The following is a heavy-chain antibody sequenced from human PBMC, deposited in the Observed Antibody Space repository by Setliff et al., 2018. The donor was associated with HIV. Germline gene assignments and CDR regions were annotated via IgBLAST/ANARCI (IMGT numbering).Heavy chain of an antibody. J-gene: IGHJ4*02. CDR2: IWYDGSNK. D-gene: IGHD6-19*01. V-gene: IGHV3-33*08. CDR3: ARGAVAGTRIDY. CDR1: GFTFSSYG. Sequence: GGSLRLSCAASGFTFSSYGMHWVRQAPGKGLEWVAVIWYDGSNKYYADSVKGRFTISRDNSKNTLYLQMNSLRAEDTAVYYCARGAVAGTRIDYWGRGTLVTVSS.